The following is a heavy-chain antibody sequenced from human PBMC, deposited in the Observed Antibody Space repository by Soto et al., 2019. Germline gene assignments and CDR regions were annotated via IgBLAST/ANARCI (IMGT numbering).Heavy chain of an antibody. V-gene: IGHV4-59*08. D-gene: IGHD7-27*01. CDR3: AKNWNWGSLVH. J-gene: IGHJ4*02. CDR1: GDSISNDY. CDR2: IYYGGST. Sequence: PSEPLSLPCTVSGDSISNDYWSWIRQSPGKGLEWIGFIYYGGSTNYNPSLKSRVTISVDTPKNQFSPKLSSVTAADTAVYYCAKNWNWGSLVHWGQGTLVTVSS.